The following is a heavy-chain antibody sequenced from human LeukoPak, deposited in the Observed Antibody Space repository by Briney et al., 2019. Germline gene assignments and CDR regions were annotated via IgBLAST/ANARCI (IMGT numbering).Heavy chain of an antibody. CDR1: GFTFSSYA. V-gene: IGHV3-21*01. D-gene: IGHD3-22*01. CDR3: ARGYDYYDSSGTPD. J-gene: IGHJ4*02. Sequence: GSLRLSCAASGFTFSSYAMNWVRQAPGKGLEWVSSISSSSSYIYYADSVKGRFTISRDNAKNSLYLQMNSLRAEDTAVYYCARGYDYYDSSGTPDWGQGTLVTVSS. CDR2: ISSSSSYI.